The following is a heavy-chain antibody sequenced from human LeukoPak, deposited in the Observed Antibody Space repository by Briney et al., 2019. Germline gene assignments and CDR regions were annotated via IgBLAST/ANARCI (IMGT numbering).Heavy chain of an antibody. V-gene: IGHV4-34*01. CDR3: ARGRYSSGWYSWQDYYYYMDV. D-gene: IGHD6-19*01. J-gene: IGHJ6*03. CDR1: GGSFSGYY. Sequence: SETLSLTCAVYGGSFSGYYWSWIRQPPGKGLEWIGSIYHSGSTYYNPSLKSRVTISVDTSKNQFSLKLSSVTAADTAVYYCARGRYSSGWYSWQDYYYYMDVWGKGTTVTISS. CDR2: IYHSGST.